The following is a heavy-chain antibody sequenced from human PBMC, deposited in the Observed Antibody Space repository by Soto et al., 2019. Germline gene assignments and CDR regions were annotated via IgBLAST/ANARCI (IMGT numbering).Heavy chain of an antibody. CDR1: GFSFISQS. CDR2: ISSSSSTI. CDR3: ARDLRYYYDSGSYSAQPGSFDY. Sequence: PGGSLRLSCVASGFSFISQSMNWVRQAPGKGLEWLSYISSSSSTIYYADSVKGRFTISRDNAKNSLYLHMNSLRAEDTAVYYCARDLRYYYDSGSYSAQPGSFDYWGRGTLVTVSS. D-gene: IGHD3-10*01. V-gene: IGHV3-48*01. J-gene: IGHJ4*02.